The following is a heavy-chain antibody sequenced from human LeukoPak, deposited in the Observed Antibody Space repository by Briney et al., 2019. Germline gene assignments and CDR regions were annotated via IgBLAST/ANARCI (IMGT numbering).Heavy chain of an antibody. V-gene: IGHV3-48*04. D-gene: IGHD1-1*01. CDR1: GFTFSSYG. J-gene: IGHJ4*02. Sequence: GGSLRLSCGASGFTFSSYGMNWIRQAPGKGLEWVSYITSSGSTIYYADSVKGRFTISRDNAKNSLYLRMNSLRAEDTAVYYCARELNWNLDYWGQGTLVTVSS. CDR3: ARELNWNLDY. CDR2: ITSSGSTI.